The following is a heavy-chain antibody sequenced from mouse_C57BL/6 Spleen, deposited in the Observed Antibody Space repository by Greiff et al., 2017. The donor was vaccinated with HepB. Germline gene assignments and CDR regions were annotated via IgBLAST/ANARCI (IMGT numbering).Heavy chain of an antibody. J-gene: IGHJ4*01. CDR3: ARSRNDYDDYAMDY. D-gene: IGHD2-4*01. CDR1: GYTFTDYY. CDR2: INPNNGGT. Sequence: VQLKQSGPELVKPGASVKISCKASGYTFTDYYMNWVKQSHGKSLEWIGDINPNNGGTSYNQKFKGKATLTVDKSSSTAYMELRSLTSEDSAVYYCARSRNDYDDYAMDYWGQGTSVTVSS. V-gene: IGHV1-26*01.